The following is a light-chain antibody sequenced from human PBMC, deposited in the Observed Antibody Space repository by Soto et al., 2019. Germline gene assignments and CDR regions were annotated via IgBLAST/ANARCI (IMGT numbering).Light chain of an antibody. CDR1: SSDVGGYNY. V-gene: IGLV2-14*01. Sequence: QSALTQPASVSGSPGQSITISCTGTSSDVGGYNYVSWYQQHPGKVPKLMIYEVSNRPSGVSNRFSGSKSGNTASLTISGVQAEDEADYYCSSYTSSSTLVFGGGTKLTVL. J-gene: IGLJ3*02. CDR3: SSYTSSSTLV. CDR2: EVS.